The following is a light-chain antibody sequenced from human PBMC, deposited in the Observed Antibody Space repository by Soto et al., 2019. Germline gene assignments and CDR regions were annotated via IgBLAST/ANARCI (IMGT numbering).Light chain of an antibody. CDR2: AAS. Sequence: DIQMTLSPSARSASVGDRVTITCRASQGINSFLAWYQQKPGKAPKLLIYAASTLQSGVPSRFSGSGSGTEFTLTISSLQPDDFATYYCKQYNSYWTCGQGTKVDIK. J-gene: IGKJ1*01. V-gene: IGKV1-9*01. CDR3: KQYNSYWT. CDR1: QGINSF.